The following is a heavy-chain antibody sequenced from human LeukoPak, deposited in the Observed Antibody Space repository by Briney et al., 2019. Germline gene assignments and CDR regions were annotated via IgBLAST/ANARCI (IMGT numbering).Heavy chain of an antibody. J-gene: IGHJ4*02. V-gene: IGHV1-18*01. CDR2: ISCYNGDT. CDR1: GGTFSSYA. D-gene: IGHD6-19*01. CDR3: ARDPSNTSGSYVYFDY. Sequence: ASVKVSHKASGGTFSSYAISWVRQAPGQGLEWMGWISCYNGDTKYAQKFQGRVSMTTDTSTSTAHMELRSLRSDDTAVYYCARDPSNTSGSYVYFDYWGQGALVTVSS.